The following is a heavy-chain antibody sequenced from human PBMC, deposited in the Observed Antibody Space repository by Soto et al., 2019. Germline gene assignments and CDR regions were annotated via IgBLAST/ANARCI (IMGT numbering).Heavy chain of an antibody. V-gene: IGHV1-69*12. CDR2: IILPFGTP. CDR3: VRGPDYEGYFDY. CDR1: GTTFSNFA. Sequence: QVRLVQSGAEMKKTGSSVKVSCEASGTTFSNFAIGWVRQAPGQGLEWMGGIILPFGTPNCGQKFQGRVTISADESMTTAYMELRGLRSEDTAVYYCVRGPDYEGYFDYWGQGTLVTVSS. D-gene: IGHD3-22*01. J-gene: IGHJ4*02.